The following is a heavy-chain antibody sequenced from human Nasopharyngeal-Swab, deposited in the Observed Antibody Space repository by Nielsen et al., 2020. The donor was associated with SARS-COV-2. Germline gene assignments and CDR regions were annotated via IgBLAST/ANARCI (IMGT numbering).Heavy chain of an antibody. CDR2: INPDSGDT. CDR3: SRDYYDNYESDY. J-gene: IGHJ4*02. V-gene: IGHV1-2*02. D-gene: IGHD3-22*01. Sequence: ASVKVSCKTSGYTFTDYYIHWVRQVPAQGLEWVGCINPDSGDTKYAQKFQGRVTVTSDRSRSTAYIELSRLRSDDTAVFYCSRDYYDNYESDYWGQGTLVTVSS. CDR1: GYTFTDYY.